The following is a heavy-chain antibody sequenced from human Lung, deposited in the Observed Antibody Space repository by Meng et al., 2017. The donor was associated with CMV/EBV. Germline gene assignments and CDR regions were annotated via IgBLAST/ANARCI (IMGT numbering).Heavy chain of an antibody. V-gene: IGHV3-7*01. CDR2: INPDGGEK. J-gene: IGHJ5*02. Sequence: GESLKISCAASGFTFSTNWMDWVRQTPGKGLEWVANINPDGGEKYYVGSVEGRFTISRDNGKNLLSLEMISLRAEDTGVYYCSRTLDHWGQGTLVTVSS. CDR1: GFTFSTNW. CDR3: SRTLDH.